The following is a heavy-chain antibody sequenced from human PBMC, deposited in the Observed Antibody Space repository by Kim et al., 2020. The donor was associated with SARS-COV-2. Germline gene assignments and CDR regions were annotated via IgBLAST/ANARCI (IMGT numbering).Heavy chain of an antibody. CDR3: VKDLGGGNDYDPYFDY. Sequence: SVKGRFTISRDNSKNTLYLQMSSLRAEDTAVYYCVKDLGGGNDYDPYFDYWGQGTLVTVSS. D-gene: IGHD1-1*01. V-gene: IGHV3-64D*09. J-gene: IGHJ4*02.